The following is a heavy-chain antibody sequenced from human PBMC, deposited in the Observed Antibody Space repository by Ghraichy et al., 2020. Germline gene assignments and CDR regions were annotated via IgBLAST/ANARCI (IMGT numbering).Heavy chain of an antibody. D-gene: IGHD6-13*01. V-gene: IGHV3-7*03. J-gene: IGHJ6*02. CDR1: GFTFSSYW. Sequence: GGSLRLSCAASGFTFSSYWMSWVRQAPGKGLEWVANIKQDGSEKYYVDSVKGRFTISRDNAKNSLYLQMNSLRAEDTAVYYCARAYSSSWHLINYYYYYGMDVWGQGTTVTVSS. CDR2: IKQDGSEK. CDR3: ARAYSSSWHLINYYYYYGMDV.